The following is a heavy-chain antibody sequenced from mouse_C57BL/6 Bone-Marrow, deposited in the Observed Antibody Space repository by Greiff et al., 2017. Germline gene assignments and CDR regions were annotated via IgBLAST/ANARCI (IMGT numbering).Heavy chain of an antibody. CDR1: GYTFTSYW. CDR2: IDPSDSYT. CDR3: ARNYYGSMDY. J-gene: IGHJ4*01. Sequence: VQLQQPGAELVMPGASVKLSCTASGYTFTSYWMHWVKQRPGQGLEWIGEIDPSDSYTNYKQKFKGKSTLTVDKSSSTAYIQLSGLTSECSAVYYCARNYYGSMDYWGQGTSVTVSS. V-gene: IGHV1-69*01. D-gene: IGHD2-2*01.